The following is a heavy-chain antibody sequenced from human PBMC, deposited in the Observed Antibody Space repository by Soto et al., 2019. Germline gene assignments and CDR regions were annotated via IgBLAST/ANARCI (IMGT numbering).Heavy chain of an antibody. CDR2: IYYSGST. J-gene: IGHJ5*02. V-gene: IGHV4-39*01. CDR1: GGSISSSSYY. Sequence: QLQLQESGPGLVKPSETLSLTCTVSGGSISSSSYYWGWVRQPPGKGLEWIGSIYYSGSTYYNPSLKSRVTISVDTYKHQFSLKLSSVTAADTAVYYCARRRSELAARSGYWFDPWGQGTLVTVSS. CDR3: ARRRSELAARSGYWFDP. D-gene: IGHD6-6*01.